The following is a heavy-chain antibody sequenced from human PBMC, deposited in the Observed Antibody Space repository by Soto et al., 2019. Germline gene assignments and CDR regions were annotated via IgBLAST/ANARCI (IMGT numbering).Heavy chain of an antibody. CDR3: ARDQGDIVATIRYYYYGMDV. CDR2: ISAYNGNT. D-gene: IGHD5-12*01. J-gene: IGHJ6*02. CDR1: GYTFTSYG. Sequence: QVQLVQSGAEVKKPGASVKVSCKASGYTFTSYGISWVRQAPGQGLEWMGWISAYNGNTNYAQKLQGRVTMTTDTSTSTAYMELRSLRSDDTAVYYSARDQGDIVATIRYYYYGMDVWGQGTTVTVSS. V-gene: IGHV1-18*01.